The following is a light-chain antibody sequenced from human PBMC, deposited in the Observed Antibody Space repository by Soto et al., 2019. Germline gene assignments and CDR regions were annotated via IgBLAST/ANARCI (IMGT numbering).Light chain of an antibody. Sequence: EIVMTQSPANLSVSPGERATLSCRASQSVSSNLAWYQQKPGQGPRLLIYGASTRATSIPARFSGSGSGTEFPLPINSLQSEDFAVYYCQQYNKWPPYTFGQGTKLEIK. CDR1: QSVSSN. J-gene: IGKJ2*01. CDR2: GAS. V-gene: IGKV3-15*01. CDR3: QQYNKWPPYT.